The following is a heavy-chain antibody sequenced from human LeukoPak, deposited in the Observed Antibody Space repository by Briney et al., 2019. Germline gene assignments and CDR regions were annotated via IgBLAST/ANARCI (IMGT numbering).Heavy chain of an antibody. D-gene: IGHD6-19*01. J-gene: IGHJ4*02. CDR2: LKNNGDNI. Sequence: GGSLRLSCSASGFIFGHYAMHWVRQAPGKGLEYVSSLKNNGDNIYYTDSVKGRFTISRDNSKNTLYLQMNSLRAEDTAVYYCAREGRSSGWPVGEFDYWGQGTLVTVSS. V-gene: IGHV3-64*04. CDR1: GFIFGHYA. CDR3: AREGRSSGWPVGEFDY.